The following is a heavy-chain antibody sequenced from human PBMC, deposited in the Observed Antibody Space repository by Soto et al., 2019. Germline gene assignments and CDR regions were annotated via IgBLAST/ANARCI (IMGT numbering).Heavy chain of an antibody. Sequence: QVQLVQSGAEVKKPGASVKVSCKASGYTFTNYGINWVRQAPGQGLEWLGWVSAYNGERRYAQRVQARVIMTTDTSTTTAYMELRSLRSDGPAVFYCSRGTSIPASGDYLGQGTLGTVSS. J-gene: IGHJ4*01. CDR3: SRGTSIPASGDY. V-gene: IGHV1-18*01. CDR1: GYTFTNYG. CDR2: VSAYNGER. D-gene: IGHD6-6*01.